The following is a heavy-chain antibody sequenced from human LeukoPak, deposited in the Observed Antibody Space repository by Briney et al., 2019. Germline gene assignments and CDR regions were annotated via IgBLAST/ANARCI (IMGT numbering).Heavy chain of an antibody. Sequence: GSLRLSCAASGFTVSSNYMSWVRQAPGKGLEWVSVIYSGGSTYYADSVKGRFTISRDNSKNTLYLQMNSLRAEDTAVYYCASQAMVRGVLTDYWGQGTLVTVSP. CDR1: GFTVSSNY. CDR3: ASQAMVRGVLTDY. D-gene: IGHD3-10*01. CDR2: IYSGGST. V-gene: IGHV3-53*01. J-gene: IGHJ4*02.